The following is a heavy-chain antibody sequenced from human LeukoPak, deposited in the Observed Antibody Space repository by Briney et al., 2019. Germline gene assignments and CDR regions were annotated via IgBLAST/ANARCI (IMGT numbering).Heavy chain of an antibody. V-gene: IGHV4-34*01. CDR1: GGSFSGYY. J-gene: IGHJ4*02. D-gene: IGHD5-24*01. CDR3: AKDGYNYYVDY. CDR2: INHSGST. Sequence: SETLSLTCAVYGGSFSGYYWSWIRQPPGKGLEWIGEINHSGSTNYNPSLKSRVTISVDTSKNQFSLKLSSVTAADTAVYYCAKDGYNYYVDYWGQGTLVTVSS.